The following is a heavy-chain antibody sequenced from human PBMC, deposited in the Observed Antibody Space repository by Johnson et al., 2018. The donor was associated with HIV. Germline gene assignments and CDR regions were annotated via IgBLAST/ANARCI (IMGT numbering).Heavy chain of an antibody. D-gene: IGHD7-27*01. J-gene: IGHJ3*02. CDR1: RFTFNNYG. CDR2: ISYDGSNK. Sequence: QVQLVESGGGVVQPGRSLRLTCAASRFTFNNYGMHWVRQAPGKGLEWVAVISYDGSNKYYADSVKGRFTISRDNSKKTLYLQMSSLRIEDTAVYYCARVGDWGSAYDAFDIWGQGTMVTVSS. V-gene: IGHV3-30*19. CDR3: ARVGDWGSAYDAFDI.